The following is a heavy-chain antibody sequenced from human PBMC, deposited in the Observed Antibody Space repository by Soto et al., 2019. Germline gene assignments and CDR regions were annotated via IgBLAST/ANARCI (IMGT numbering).Heavy chain of an antibody. D-gene: IGHD2-15*01. CDR1: GHSFTSYW. CDR2: IYPGDSDT. Sequence: PGESLKISCKGSGHSFTSYWIGWVRQMPGKGLEWMGIIYPGDSDTRYSPSFQGQVTISADKSISTAYLQWSSLKASDTAMYYCARGYCSGGSCYSNYYYYGMDVWGQGTTVTGLL. J-gene: IGHJ6*02. V-gene: IGHV5-51*01. CDR3: ARGYCSGGSCYSNYYYYGMDV.